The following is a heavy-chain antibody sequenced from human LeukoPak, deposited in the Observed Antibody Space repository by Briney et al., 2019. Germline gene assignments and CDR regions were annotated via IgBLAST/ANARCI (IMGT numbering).Heavy chain of an antibody. CDR1: GFTFSSYV. CDR2: IIGSGYNT. D-gene: IGHD6-19*01. V-gene: IGHV3-23*01. Sequence: PGGPLRLSCAASGFTFSSYVMSWVRQAPGKGLEGVSAIIGSGYNTYYADSVKGRFTISRDNSKNTLYLQMNSLRAEDTAVYFCAKRGPAGAGKSPDYFDYWGQGTLVTVPS. CDR3: AKRGPAGAGKSPDYFDY. J-gene: IGHJ4*02.